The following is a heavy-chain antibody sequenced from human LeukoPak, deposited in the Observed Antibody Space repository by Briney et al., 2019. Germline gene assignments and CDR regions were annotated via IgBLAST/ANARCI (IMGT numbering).Heavy chain of an antibody. V-gene: IGHV1-2*02. D-gene: IGHD3-10*01. CDR3: TREAYASGSFRTDYYYMDV. CDR1: GYTFTGYY. J-gene: IGHJ6*03. CDR2: ISPTSGGT. Sequence: ASVKVSCKASGYTFTGYYMHWVRQAPGQGLEWMGWISPTSGGTNYAQKFQGRVTMTRDTSISTAYMELSRLRSDDTAVYYCTREAYASGSFRTDYYYMDVWGKGTTVTISS.